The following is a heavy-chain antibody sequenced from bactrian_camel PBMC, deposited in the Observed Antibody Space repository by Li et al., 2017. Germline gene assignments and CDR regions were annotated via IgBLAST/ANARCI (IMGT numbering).Heavy chain of an antibody. V-gene: IGHV3S1*01. D-gene: IGHD2*01. CDR3: AARGPYCYTSYLYVTLL. Sequence: HVQLVESGGGSALAGGSVRLSCAASGYTFNTYSWFRQAPGQEREGVVAIDTGDGSTNYLSSVEGRFTISHDNAKDTLYLQMNGLKPEDTAMYYCAARGPYCYTSYLYVTLLIGARGPRSPSP. CDR2: IDTGDGST. CDR1: GYTFNTYS. J-gene: IGHJ6*01.